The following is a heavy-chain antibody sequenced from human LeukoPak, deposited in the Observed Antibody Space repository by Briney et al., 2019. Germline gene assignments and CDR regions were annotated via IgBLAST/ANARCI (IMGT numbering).Heavy chain of an antibody. V-gene: IGHV3-9*01. D-gene: IGHD3-10*01. J-gene: IGHJ4*02. CDR3: AKDDYGSGSYFPYYFDY. Sequence: GRSLRLSCEVSGLNLDDYAMHWVRQAPGKGLEWVSGISWNSGSIGYADSVKGRFTISRDNAKNSLYLQMNSLRAEDTALYYCAKDDYGSGSYFPYYFDYWGQGTLVTVSS. CDR2: ISWNSGSI. CDR1: GLNLDDYA.